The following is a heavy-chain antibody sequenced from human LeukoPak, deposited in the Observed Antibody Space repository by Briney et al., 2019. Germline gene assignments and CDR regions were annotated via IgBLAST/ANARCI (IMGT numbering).Heavy chain of an antibody. CDR3: AKLVIDSGKPEDF. D-gene: IGHD1-26*01. J-gene: IGHJ4*02. CDR2: ISAYNGNT. V-gene: IGHV1-18*01. Sequence: ASVKVSCKASGYTFTNYGISWVRQAPGQGVEGRGWISAYNGNTNYAQKFQGRITMTTETSTSTAYMELRSLRSDDTAVYYCAKLVIDSGKPEDFWGQGTLVTVSS. CDR1: GYTFTNYG.